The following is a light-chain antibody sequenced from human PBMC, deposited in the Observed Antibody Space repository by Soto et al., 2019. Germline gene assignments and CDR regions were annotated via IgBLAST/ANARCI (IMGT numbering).Light chain of an antibody. CDR2: GAS. V-gene: IGKV3-20*01. CDR1: RSVSSSY. Sequence: EIVLTQSPGTLSLSPGERATLSCRASRSVSSSYLAWYQQKPGQAPRLLIYGASSRATGIPDRFSGSGSGTDFTLTISRLEPEDFAVYYCQQYGSSRTFXQGTKVDIK. CDR3: QQYGSSRT. J-gene: IGKJ1*01.